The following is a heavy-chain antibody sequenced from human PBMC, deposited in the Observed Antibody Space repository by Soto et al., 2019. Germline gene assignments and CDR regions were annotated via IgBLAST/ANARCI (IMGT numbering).Heavy chain of an antibody. CDR1: GFTFSSYA. V-gene: IGHV3-30-3*01. D-gene: IGHD1-26*01. CDR2: ISYDGSNK. J-gene: IGHJ4*02. Sequence: GGSLRLSCAASGFTFSSYAMHWVRQAPGKGLEWVAVISYDGSNKYYADSVKGRFTISRDNSKNTLYLQMNSLRAEDTAVYYCARAGIVGATTQVSWFDYWGQGTLVTVSS. CDR3: ARAGIVGATTQVSWFDY.